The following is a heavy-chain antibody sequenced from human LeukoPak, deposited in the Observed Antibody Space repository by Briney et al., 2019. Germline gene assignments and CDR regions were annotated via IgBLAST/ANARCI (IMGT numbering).Heavy chain of an antibody. D-gene: IGHD3-22*01. CDR1: GFIFNNYG. V-gene: IGHV3-33*01. Sequence: PGRSLRLSCTASGFIFNNYGMHWVRQAPGKGLEWVAVIWFDGSNRYYADSVRGRFTISRDDSKNTMNLQMTSLRDEDTAVYFCARDVHHDSSGPRPWGRYFQLWGQGTLVTVS. J-gene: IGHJ1*01. CDR3: ARDVHHDSSGPRPWGRYFQL. CDR2: IWFDGSNR.